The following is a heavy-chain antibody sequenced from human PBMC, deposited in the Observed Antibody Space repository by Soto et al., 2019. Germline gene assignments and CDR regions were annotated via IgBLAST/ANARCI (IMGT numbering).Heavy chain of an antibody. Sequence: SLRLSCAASGFTFSNHIMHWVRQAPGKGLEWVAVILDDGNNTYYADPVKGRFTISRDNAKNSLYLQMNSLRAEDTAVYYCARGRLIRQQLAGYYYYGMDVWGQGTTVTVSS. CDR3: ARGRLIRQQLAGYYYYGMDV. CDR2: ILDDGNNT. J-gene: IGHJ6*02. V-gene: IGHV3-30-3*01. D-gene: IGHD6-13*01. CDR1: GFTFSNHI.